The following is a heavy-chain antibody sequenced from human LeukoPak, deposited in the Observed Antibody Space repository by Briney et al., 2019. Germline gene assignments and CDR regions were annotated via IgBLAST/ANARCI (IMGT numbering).Heavy chain of an antibody. Sequence: GGSLRLSCAASGFTFSSYGTHWVRQAPGKGLEWVAFIRYDGSNKYYADSVKGRFTISRDNSKNTLYLQMNSLRAEDTAVYYCAKDSPQHCGGDCYQDIWGQGTMVTVSS. V-gene: IGHV3-30*02. CDR2: IRYDGSNK. D-gene: IGHD2-21*02. J-gene: IGHJ3*02. CDR1: GFTFSSYG. CDR3: AKDSPQHCGGDCYQDI.